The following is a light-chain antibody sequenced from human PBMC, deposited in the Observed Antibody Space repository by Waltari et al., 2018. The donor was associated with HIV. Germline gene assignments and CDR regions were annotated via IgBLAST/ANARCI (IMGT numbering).Light chain of an antibody. Sequence: QSALTQPPSASGSPGQSVTISCTGTSRDVGAYNSVSWYQQNPGKAPKLLISEVTKRTSGVPVRFSGSKSGNTASLTVSGLQAEDEADFYCSSYAGSNNVVFGGGTKLTVL. CDR2: EVT. CDR1: SRDVGAYNS. CDR3: SSYAGSNNVV. V-gene: IGLV2-8*01. J-gene: IGLJ2*01.